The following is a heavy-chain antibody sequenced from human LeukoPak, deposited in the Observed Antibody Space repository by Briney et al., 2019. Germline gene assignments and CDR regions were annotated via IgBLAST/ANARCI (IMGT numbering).Heavy chain of an antibody. Sequence: PSETLSLTCTVSGGSISSYYWSWIRQPPGKGLEWIGYIYYGGSTNYNPSLKSRVTISVDTSKNQFSLKLSSVTAADTAVYYCARHAGYGAFFDYWGQGTLVTVSS. D-gene: IGHD4-17*01. V-gene: IGHV4-59*08. CDR3: ARHAGYGAFFDY. CDR1: GGSISSYY. CDR2: IYYGGST. J-gene: IGHJ4*02.